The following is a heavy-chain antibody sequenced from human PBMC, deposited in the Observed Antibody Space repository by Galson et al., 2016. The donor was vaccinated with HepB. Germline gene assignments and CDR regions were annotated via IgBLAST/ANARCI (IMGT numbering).Heavy chain of an antibody. CDR3: ARQYWGGPSDY. V-gene: IGHV4-4*02. D-gene: IGHD2/OR15-2a*01. CDR1: GVSISSSDW. CDR2: IFHTGRV. J-gene: IGHJ4*02. Sequence: ETLSLTCAVSGVSISSSDWWSWVRQPPGQGLEWIGPIFHTGRVNYTPSLASRVTISIDTSNNHFSLRLTSVTAADTALYYCARQYWGGPSDYWGQGTLVIVSS.